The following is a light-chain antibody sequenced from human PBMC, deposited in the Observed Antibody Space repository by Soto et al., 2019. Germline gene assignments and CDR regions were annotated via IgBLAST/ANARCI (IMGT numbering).Light chain of an antibody. CDR1: QSVSSY. J-gene: IGKJ2*01. V-gene: IGKV3-11*01. Sequence: EIVLTQSPATLSLSPGERATLSCRASQSVSSYLAWYQQKPGQAPRLLIYDASNRASGIPARFSGSGSVTDFTLTISRLEPEDFAVYYCEQRSNWPSFGQGTKLEIK. CDR3: EQRSNWPS. CDR2: DAS.